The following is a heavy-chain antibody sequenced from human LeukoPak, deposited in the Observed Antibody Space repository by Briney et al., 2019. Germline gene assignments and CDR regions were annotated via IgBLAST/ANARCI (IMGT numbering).Heavy chain of an antibody. CDR3: ARAGTIWNPHT. Sequence: KTSETLSLTCTVSGGSISSGSYYWGWIRQPPGQGLEWIGSIHYSGSTYYNPSLKSRVTISVDTSKNQFSLNLSSGTAADTAVYYCARAGTIWNPHTWGQGTLVTVSS. D-gene: IGHD3-3*01. V-gene: IGHV4-39*07. J-gene: IGHJ5*02. CDR2: IHYSGST. CDR1: GGSISSGSYY.